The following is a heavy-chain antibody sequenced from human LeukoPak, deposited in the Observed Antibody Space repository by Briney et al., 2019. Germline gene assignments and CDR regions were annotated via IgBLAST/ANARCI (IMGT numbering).Heavy chain of an antibody. CDR2: ISGSGGST. CDR3: AKGLTMDDSSGYRITNWFDP. D-gene: IGHD3-22*01. Sequence: GGSLRLSCAASGFTFSSYAMSWVRQAPGKGLEWVSAISGSGGSTYYADSVKGRFTISRDNSKNTLYLQTNSLRAEDTAVYYCAKGLTMDDSSGYRITNWFDPWGQGTLVTVSS. V-gene: IGHV3-23*01. CDR1: GFTFSSYA. J-gene: IGHJ5*02.